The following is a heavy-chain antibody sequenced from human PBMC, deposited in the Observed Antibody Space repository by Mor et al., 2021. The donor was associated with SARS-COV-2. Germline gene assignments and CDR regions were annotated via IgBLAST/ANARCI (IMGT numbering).Heavy chain of an antibody. D-gene: IGHD3-10*01. V-gene: IGHV4-30-2*05. J-gene: IGHJ6*02. Sequence: YYNQSLKSRVTISVDTSKKQFSLKLSSVTAADTAVYYCSREGRPYYYGSGSYYYYGMDVWGQWTTVTVSS. CDR3: SREGRPYYYGSGSYYYYGMDV.